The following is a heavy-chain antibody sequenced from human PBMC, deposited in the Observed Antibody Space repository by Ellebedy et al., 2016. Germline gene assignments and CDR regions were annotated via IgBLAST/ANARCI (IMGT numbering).Heavy chain of an antibody. CDR1: GGTFSSYA. J-gene: IGHJ4*02. Sequence: SVKVSCXASGGTFSSYAISWVRQAPGQGLEWMGSFIPIFGTANYAQKFQGRVTITADESTSTAYMELSSLRSEDTAVYYCARAAKYSSSRYDFDYWGQGTLVTVSS. V-gene: IGHV1-69*13. D-gene: IGHD6-6*01. CDR3: ARAAKYSSSRYDFDY. CDR2: FIPIFGTA.